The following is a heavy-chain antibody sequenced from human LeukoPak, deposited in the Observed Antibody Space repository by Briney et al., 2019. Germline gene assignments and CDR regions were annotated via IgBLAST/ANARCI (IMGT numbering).Heavy chain of an antibody. Sequence: PSETLSLTCTVSGGSTSSYYWSWIRQPPGKGLEWIGYIYYSGSTNYNPSLKSRVTISVDTSKNQFSLKLSSVTAADTAVYYCARSFTDNFFFENWGQGTLVTVSS. D-gene: IGHD1-1*01. CDR1: GGSTSSYY. V-gene: IGHV4-59*01. CDR3: ARSFTDNFFFEN. CDR2: IYYSGST. J-gene: IGHJ4*02.